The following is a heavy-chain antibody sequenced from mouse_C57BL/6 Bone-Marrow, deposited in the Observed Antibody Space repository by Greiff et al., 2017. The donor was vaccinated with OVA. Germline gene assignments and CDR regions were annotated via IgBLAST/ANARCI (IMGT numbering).Heavy chain of an antibody. V-gene: IGHV1-55*01. CDR3: ARSDYDYDGAWFPY. CDR2: IYPGSGST. Sequence: VQLQQPGAELVKPGASVKMSCKASGYTFTSYWITWVKQRPGQGLEWIGDIYPGSGSTNYHEKFKSKATLTVDTSSSTAYMQLSSLTSEDSAVYYCARSDYDYDGAWFPYWGQGTLVTVSA. J-gene: IGHJ3*01. D-gene: IGHD2-4*01. CDR1: GYTFTSYW.